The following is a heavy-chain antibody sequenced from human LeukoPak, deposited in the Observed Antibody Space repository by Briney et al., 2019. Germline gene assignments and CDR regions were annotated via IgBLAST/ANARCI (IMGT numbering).Heavy chain of an antibody. Sequence: PSETLSLTCTVSGGSISSYYWSWIRQPPGKGLEWIGYIYYSGSTNYNPSLKSRVTISVDTSKNQFSLKLSSVTAADTAVYYCARGGKLERALTDFDYWGQGTLVTVSS. D-gene: IGHD1-1*01. V-gene: IGHV4-59*01. CDR3: ARGGKLERALTDFDY. CDR2: IYYSGST. J-gene: IGHJ4*02. CDR1: GGSISSYY.